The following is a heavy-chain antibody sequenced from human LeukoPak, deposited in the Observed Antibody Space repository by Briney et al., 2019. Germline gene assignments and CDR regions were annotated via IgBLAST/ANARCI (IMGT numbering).Heavy chain of an antibody. D-gene: IGHD6-13*01. V-gene: IGHV4-59*08. CDR2: IYYSGST. CDR1: GGSISSYY. Sequence: SETLSLTCTVSGGSISSYYWSWIRQPPGKGLGWIGYIYYSGSTNYNPSLKSRVTISVDTSKNQFSLKLSSVTAADTAVYYCARLYSSSWYEYYFDYWGQGTLVTVSS. J-gene: IGHJ4*02. CDR3: ARLYSSSWYEYYFDY.